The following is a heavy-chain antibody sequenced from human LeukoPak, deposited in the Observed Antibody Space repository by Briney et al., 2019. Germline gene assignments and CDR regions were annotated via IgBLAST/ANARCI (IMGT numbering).Heavy chain of an antibody. CDR1: GFAFSSYA. CDR3: ARLKSGNIFDY. V-gene: IGHV3-53*01. D-gene: IGHD1-26*01. Sequence: GGSLRLSCAASGFAFSSYAMSWVRQAPGKGLEWVSIFYSGGSTYYADSVKGRFTISRDNSKNTLYLQMNSLRAEDTAVYYCARLKSGNIFDYWGQGTLVTVSS. J-gene: IGHJ4*02. CDR2: FYSGGST.